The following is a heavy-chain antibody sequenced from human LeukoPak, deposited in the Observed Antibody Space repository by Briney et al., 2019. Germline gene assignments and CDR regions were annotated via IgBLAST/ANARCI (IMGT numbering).Heavy chain of an antibody. CDR2: IFDAAST. CDR1: GGSISSSSYS. Sequence: SETLSLTCTVSGGSISSSSYSWGWIRQSPGRGLEWIGTIFDAASTYYNPSLKGRVTISVDTSKNQFSLKLTSVSAADTAVYFCARYSLARDFWSGYPPGTFDYWGQGILVTVSS. CDR3: ARYSLARDFWSGYPPGTFDY. D-gene: IGHD3-3*01. J-gene: IGHJ4*02. V-gene: IGHV4-39*01.